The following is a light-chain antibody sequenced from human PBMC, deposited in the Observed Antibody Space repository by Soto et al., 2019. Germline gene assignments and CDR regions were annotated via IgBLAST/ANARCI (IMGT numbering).Light chain of an antibody. Sequence: QSALTQPASVSGSPGQSITISCTGTSSDVVGYNYVSWYQQHPGKAPKLMIYDVNNRPSGVSNRFSGSKSGNTASLTISGLQAEDESDYYCSSYTSSSTLPYVFGTGTKVTVL. CDR3: SSYTSSSTLPYV. CDR2: DVN. J-gene: IGLJ1*01. V-gene: IGLV2-14*01. CDR1: SSDVVGYNY.